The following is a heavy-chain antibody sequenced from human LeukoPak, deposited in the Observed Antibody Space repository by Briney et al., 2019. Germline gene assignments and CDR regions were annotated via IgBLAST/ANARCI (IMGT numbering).Heavy chain of an antibody. Sequence: GGSLGLSCAASGFTFSSYAMSWVRQAPGKGLEWVSAISGSGGSTYYADSVKGRFTISRDNSKNTLYLQMNSLRAEDTAVYYCAKEMAMIVVVTPPERGYWGQGTLVTVSS. J-gene: IGHJ4*02. V-gene: IGHV3-23*01. D-gene: IGHD3-22*01. CDR2: ISGSGGST. CDR1: GFTFSSYA. CDR3: AKEMAMIVVVTPPERGY.